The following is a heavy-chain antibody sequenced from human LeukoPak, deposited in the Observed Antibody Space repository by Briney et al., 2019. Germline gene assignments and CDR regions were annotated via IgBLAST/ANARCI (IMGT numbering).Heavy chain of an antibody. Sequence: GSLRLSCAASGFTFSRYSVNWVRQAPGKGLEWVSVIYSGGSTYYADSVKGRFTISRDNSKNTVFLQMNSLRGEDTAVYYCARDRSVGTTTGWFDPWGQGTLVTVSS. CDR1: GFTFSRYS. D-gene: IGHD1-26*01. CDR3: ARDRSVGTTTGWFDP. J-gene: IGHJ5*02. CDR2: IYSGGST. V-gene: IGHV3-53*01.